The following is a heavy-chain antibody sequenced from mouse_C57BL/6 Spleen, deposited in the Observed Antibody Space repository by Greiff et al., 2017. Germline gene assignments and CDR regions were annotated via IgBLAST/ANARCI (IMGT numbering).Heavy chain of an antibody. CDR2: IDPEDGDT. V-gene: IGHV14-1*01. J-gene: IGHJ4*01. Sequence: EVKLQQSGAELVRPGASVKLSCTASGFNITDYYMPWVKQRPEQGLEWIGRIDPEDGDTDYAPKFQGKATMTADTSSNTAYLQLSSLTSEDTAVXYWTTDTTVGAAGDYWGQGTSVTVSS. D-gene: IGHD1-1*01. CDR1: GFNITDYY. CDR3: TTDTTVGAAGDY.